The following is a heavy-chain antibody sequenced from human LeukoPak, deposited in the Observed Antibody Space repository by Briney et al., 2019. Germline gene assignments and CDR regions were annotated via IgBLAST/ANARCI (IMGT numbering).Heavy chain of an antibody. CDR3: ARDRLLWFGERRIYYMDV. CDR1: GGSFSGYY. Sequence: SETLSLTCAVYGGSFSGYYWSWIRQPPGKGLEWIGEINHSGSTNYNPSLKSRVTISVDTSKNQFSLKLSSVTAADTAVYYCARDRLLWFGERRIYYMDVWGKGTTVTVSS. CDR2: INHSGST. V-gene: IGHV4-34*01. J-gene: IGHJ6*03. D-gene: IGHD3-10*01.